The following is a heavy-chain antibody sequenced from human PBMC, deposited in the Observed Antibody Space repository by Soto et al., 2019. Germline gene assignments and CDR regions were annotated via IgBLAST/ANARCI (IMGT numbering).Heavy chain of an antibody. J-gene: IGHJ4*02. Sequence: SETLSLTCAVYGGSFSGYYWSWIRQPPGKGLEWIGEINHSGSTNYNPSLKSRVTISVDTSKNQFSLKLSSVTAADTAVYYCARGPLGVGATSFVDYWGQGTLV. CDR1: GGSFSGYY. V-gene: IGHV4-34*01. CDR3: ARGPLGVGATSFVDY. D-gene: IGHD1-26*01. CDR2: INHSGST.